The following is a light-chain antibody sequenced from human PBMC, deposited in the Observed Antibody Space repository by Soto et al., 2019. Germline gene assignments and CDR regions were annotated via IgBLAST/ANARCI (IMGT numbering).Light chain of an antibody. CDR2: AAS. CDR3: QQSYSTPLT. J-gene: IGKJ4*01. V-gene: IGKV1-39*01. CDR1: KSISSY. Sequence: DILMTQSPSSLSASVGDRVTITCRASKSISSYLNWYQQKPGKAPKLLIYAASSLQSGVPSRFSGSGSGTDFTLTISSLQPEDFATYYCQQSYSTPLTFGGGTKVEIK.